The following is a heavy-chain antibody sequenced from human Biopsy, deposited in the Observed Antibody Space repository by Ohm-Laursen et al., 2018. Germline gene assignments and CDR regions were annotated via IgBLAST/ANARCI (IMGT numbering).Heavy chain of an antibody. CDR2: ITGGSTYI. J-gene: IGHJ4*02. D-gene: IGHD1/OR15-1a*01. Sequence: SLRLSCTASGVTLSGYKMNWVRQAPGKGLEWVSSITGGSTYINYADSVKGRFTISRDNAKNSLYLQMNSLRAEDTAVYYCARGRTGGWGQGTLVTVSS. V-gene: IGHV3-21*01. CDR1: GVTLSGYK. CDR3: ARGRTGG.